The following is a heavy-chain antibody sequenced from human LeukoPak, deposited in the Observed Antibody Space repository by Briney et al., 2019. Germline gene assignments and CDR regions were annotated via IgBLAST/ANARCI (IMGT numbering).Heavy chain of an antibody. CDR2: INHSGST. CDR3: ARKGYCSSTSCYRVFDY. D-gene: IGHD2-2*01. CDR1: GGSFSGYY. J-gene: IGHJ4*02. V-gene: IGHV4-34*01. Sequence: SGTLSLTCAVYGGSFSGYYWSWIRQPPGKGLEWIGEINHSGSTNYNPSLKSRVTISVDTSKNQFSLKLSSVTAADTAVYYCARKGYCSSTSCYRVFDYWGQGTLVTVSS.